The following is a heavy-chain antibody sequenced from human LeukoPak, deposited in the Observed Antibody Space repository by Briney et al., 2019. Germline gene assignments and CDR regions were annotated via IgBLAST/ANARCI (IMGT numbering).Heavy chain of an antibody. Sequence: SETLALTCSVSGGSISSSSYHWGWIRQSPGKGLEWIGSMYYRGTTYGNSSLKSRLTLSIDTSNNQFSLKLTSVTAADTAVYFCAREYSRSVVAGSRPDLWGQGLLVTVSS. CDR2: MYYRGTT. CDR1: GGSISSSSYH. D-gene: IGHD2-21*01. J-gene: IGHJ4*02. CDR3: AREYSRSVVAGSRPDL. V-gene: IGHV4-39*02.